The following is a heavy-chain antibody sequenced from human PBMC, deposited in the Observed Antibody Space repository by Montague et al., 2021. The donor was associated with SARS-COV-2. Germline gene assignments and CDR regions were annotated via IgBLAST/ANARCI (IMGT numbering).Heavy chain of an antibody. CDR2: ISHSGGT. CDR3: ARFAYRLRFIASYYGMDV. CDR1: GGSFSGYY. D-gene: IGHD2-2*01. Sequence: SETLSLTYAVYGGSFSGYYWSWICQPPAQGLERIGEISHSGGTNYNQSLTSRVTISIETYKNKIHLKLSSVTAADTAVYYCARFAYRLRFIASYYGMDVWGQGTTVTVSS. J-gene: IGHJ6*02. V-gene: IGHV4-34*01.